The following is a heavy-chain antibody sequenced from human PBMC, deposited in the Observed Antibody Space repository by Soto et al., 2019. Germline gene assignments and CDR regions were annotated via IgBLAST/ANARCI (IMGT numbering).Heavy chain of an antibody. J-gene: IGHJ4*02. D-gene: IGHD2-2*01. CDR3: ARDGIVLVPAAPGYFDY. Sequence: QVQLVESGGGVVQPGRSLRLSCAASGFTFSSYAMHWVRQAPGKGLEWVAVISYDGSNKYYADSVKGRFTISRDNSKNMXYLQMNSLRAEDTAVYYCARDGIVLVPAAPGYFDYWGQGTLVTVSS. V-gene: IGHV3-30-3*01. CDR2: ISYDGSNK. CDR1: GFTFSSYA.